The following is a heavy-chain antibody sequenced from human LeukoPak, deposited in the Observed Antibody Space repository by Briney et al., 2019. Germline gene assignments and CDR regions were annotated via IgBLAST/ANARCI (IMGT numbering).Heavy chain of an antibody. V-gene: IGHV3-48*02. CDR2: ITTSGGTI. D-gene: IGHD1-26*01. Sequence: GGSLRLSCAASGFTFSSYNMNWVRQAPGKGLEWISYITTSGGTIYYADSVKGRFTISRDNAKNSLYLRMNSLRDEDTAVYYCARRIVGAFPFDYWGQGTLVTVSS. CDR3: ARRIVGAFPFDY. CDR1: GFTFSSYN. J-gene: IGHJ4*02.